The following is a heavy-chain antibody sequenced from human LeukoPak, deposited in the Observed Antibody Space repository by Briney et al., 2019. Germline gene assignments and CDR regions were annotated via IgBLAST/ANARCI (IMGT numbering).Heavy chain of an antibody. Sequence: SQTLSLTCTVSGGSISSGGYYWSWIRQHPGKGLEWIGYIYYSGSTYYNPSLKSRVTISVDTSKNQFSQKLSSVTAADTAVYYCARDTGDYVGTTLGYWGQGTLVTVSS. CDR2: IYYSGST. V-gene: IGHV4-31*03. CDR3: ARDTGDYVGTTLGY. D-gene: IGHD4-17*01. CDR1: GGSISSGGYY. J-gene: IGHJ4*02.